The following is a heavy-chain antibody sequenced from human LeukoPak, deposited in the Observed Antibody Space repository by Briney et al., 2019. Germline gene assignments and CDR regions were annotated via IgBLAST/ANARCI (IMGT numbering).Heavy chain of an antibody. CDR1: GGSISSYY. Sequence: SETLSLTCTVSGGSISSYYWSWIRQPPGKGLVWIGYIYYSGSTNYNPSLKSRVTISVDTSKNQFSLKLSSVTAADTAVYYCARGHYDILTGYPNYYYGMDVWGQGTTVTVSS. CDR2: IYYSGST. D-gene: IGHD3-9*01. V-gene: IGHV4-59*01. CDR3: ARGHYDILTGYPNYYYGMDV. J-gene: IGHJ6*02.